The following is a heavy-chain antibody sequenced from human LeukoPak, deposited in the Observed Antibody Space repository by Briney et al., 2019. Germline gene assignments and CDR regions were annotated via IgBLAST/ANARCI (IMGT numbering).Heavy chain of an antibody. J-gene: IGHJ4*02. CDR3: ARDMGWQQFDQ. V-gene: IGHV3-7*01. D-gene: IGHD5-24*01. CDR1: RFTFSNYW. Sequence: GGSLRLSCVASRFTFSNYWMTWVRQAPGKGLERVANIKKDGTETYYMESVRGRFTISRDNARNSLYLQMNSLTVEDTAVYYCARDMGWQQFDQWGQGTLVTVSS. CDR2: IKKDGTET.